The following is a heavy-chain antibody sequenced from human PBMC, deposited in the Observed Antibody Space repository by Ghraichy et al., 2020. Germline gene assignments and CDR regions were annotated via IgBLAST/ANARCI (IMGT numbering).Heavy chain of an antibody. CDR2: IYYSGNT. D-gene: IGHD3-3*01. V-gene: IGHV4-30-4*01. Sequence: SQTLSLTCTVSGGSLSSGDYYWSWIRQPPGKGLEWIGSIYYSGNTYYNPSLKSRVTIAVDTSKNQFSLKLSSVTAADTAVYYCARERVIWRGSHRDMDVWGQGTTVSVSS. CDR3: ARERVIWRGSHRDMDV. CDR1: GGSLSSGDYY. J-gene: IGHJ6*02.